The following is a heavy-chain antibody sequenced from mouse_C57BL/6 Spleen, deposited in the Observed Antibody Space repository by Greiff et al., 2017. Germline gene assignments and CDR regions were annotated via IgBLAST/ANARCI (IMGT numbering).Heavy chain of an antibody. Sequence: QVQLQQSGAELMKPGASVKLSCKATGYTFPGYWIEWVQQRPGHGLEWIGEILPGSGSTNYNEKFKGRATFTADTSSNTAYMQLNSLATEDSAIYYCASTHFDYWGQGTTLTVSS. V-gene: IGHV1-9*01. CDR2: ILPGSGST. CDR3: ASTHFDY. CDR1: GYTFPGYW. J-gene: IGHJ2*01.